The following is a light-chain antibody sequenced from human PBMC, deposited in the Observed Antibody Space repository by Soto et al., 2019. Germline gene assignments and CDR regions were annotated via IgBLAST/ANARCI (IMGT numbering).Light chain of an antibody. CDR1: HSLVYSDGNTY. CDR2: KVS. Sequence: DVVMTQSPLSLPVTLGQPASISCRSTHSLVYSDGNTYLNWFQQRPGQSPRRLIYKVSDRYSGVSDIFSGSGSGTYFALKISRVDDAEVGVYYCMQGTRGLITLGQGTPLEI. V-gene: IGKV2-30*01. CDR3: MQGTRGLIT. J-gene: IGKJ5*01.